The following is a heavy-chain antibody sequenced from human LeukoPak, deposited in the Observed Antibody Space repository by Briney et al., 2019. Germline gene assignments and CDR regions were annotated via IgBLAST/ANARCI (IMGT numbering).Heavy chain of an antibody. D-gene: IGHD2-2*03. J-gene: IGHJ5*02. CDR2: IYYSGST. CDR1: GGSISSYD. Sequence: SETLSLTCTVSGGSISSYDWTWIRQPPGKGLEWIGYIYYSGSTKYNPSLKSRVTMSVDTSKNRFSLKLSSVTAADTAVYYCARQRGYCSSTSCSYNWFDPGGQGTLVTVSS. CDR3: ARQRGYCSSTSCSYNWFDP. V-gene: IGHV4-59*08.